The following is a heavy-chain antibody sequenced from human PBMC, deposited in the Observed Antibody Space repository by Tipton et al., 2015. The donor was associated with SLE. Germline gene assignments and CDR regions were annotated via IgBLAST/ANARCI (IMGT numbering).Heavy chain of an antibody. V-gene: IGHV4-31*03. CDR3: ASLGARGGVVT. J-gene: IGHJ4*02. Sequence: TLSLTCTVSGASISSGGYYWSWIRQHPGEGLEWIGYIYNSGSAHYNASLKSRLTISVDTSKNQFSLTLSSVTAADTAVYYCASLGARGGVVTWGQGTLVTVSS. CDR1: GASISSGGYY. CDR2: IYNSGSA. D-gene: IGHD3-3*01.